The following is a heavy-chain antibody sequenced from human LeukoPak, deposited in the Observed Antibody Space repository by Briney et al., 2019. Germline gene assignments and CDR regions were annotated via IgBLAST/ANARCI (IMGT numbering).Heavy chain of an antibody. J-gene: IGHJ4*02. CDR2: INPSSGST. Sequence: ASVKVSCKASGYTFTTYYMHWVRQAPGQGLVWMGIINPSSGSTSYAQKFQGRVTMTRDTSTSTVYMELSSLRSEDTAIYYCARVLGAHRYGSIDHWGQGTLVTVSS. D-gene: IGHD5-18*01. CDR1: GYTFTTYY. CDR3: ARVLGAHRYGSIDH. V-gene: IGHV1-46*01.